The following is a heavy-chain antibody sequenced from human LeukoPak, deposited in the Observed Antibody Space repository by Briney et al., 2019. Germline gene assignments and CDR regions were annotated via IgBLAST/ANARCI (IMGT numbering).Heavy chain of an antibody. V-gene: IGHV3-13*01. J-gene: IGHJ4*02. CDR3: ARGGIQVSGIDEFDY. D-gene: IGHD6-19*01. Sequence: PGGSLRLSCAASGFTYIDYDMHWVRHAIGKGREWVSAIGIRGDTHYSGSVKGRFTISKENAESSLYLQMNSLRAEDTAVYYCARGGIQVSGIDEFDYWGQGTLVTVSS. CDR2: IGIRGDT. CDR1: GFTYIDYD.